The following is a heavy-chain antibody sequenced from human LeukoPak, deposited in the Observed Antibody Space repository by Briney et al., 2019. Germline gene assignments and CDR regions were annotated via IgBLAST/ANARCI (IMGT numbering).Heavy chain of an antibody. CDR1: GFTFDDYG. CDR3: ARDGIYSGSYLDY. V-gene: IGHV3-20*04. CDR2: INWNGGST. J-gene: IGHJ4*02. D-gene: IGHD1-26*01. Sequence: EGSLRLSCAASGFTFDDYGMSWVRQAPGKGLEWVSGINWNGGSTGYADSVKGRFTISKDNAKNSLYLQMNSLRAEGTALYYCARDGIYSGSYLDYWGQGTLVTVSS.